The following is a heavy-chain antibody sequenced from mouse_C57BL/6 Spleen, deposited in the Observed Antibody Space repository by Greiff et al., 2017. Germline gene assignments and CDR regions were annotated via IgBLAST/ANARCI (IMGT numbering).Heavy chain of an antibody. V-gene: IGHV1-55*01. Sequence: QVQLQQPGAELVKPGASVKMSCKASGYTFTSYWITWVKQRPGQGLEWIGDICPGSGSTNYNEKFKSKATLTVDTSSSTAYMQLSSLTSEDSAVYYGARGGYSNYPDYYAMDYWGQGTSVTVSS. J-gene: IGHJ4*01. CDR1: GYTFTSYW. D-gene: IGHD2-5*01. CDR3: ARGGYSNYPDYYAMDY. CDR2: ICPGSGST.